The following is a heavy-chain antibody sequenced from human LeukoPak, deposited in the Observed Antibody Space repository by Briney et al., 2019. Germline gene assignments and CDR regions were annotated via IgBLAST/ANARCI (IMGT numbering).Heavy chain of an antibody. D-gene: IGHD5-24*01. V-gene: IGHV3-15*01. CDR3: LAQYYFDY. Sequence: GGSLRLSCAASGFTFSTAWMSWVRQTPGKRLEWIGRIISKSDGGTTDYAAPVKDRFIISRDDSKGTLYLQLNSLRTDDTAVYYCLAQYYFDYWGRGTLVTVSS. J-gene: IGHJ4*02. CDR1: GFTFSTAW. CDR2: IISKSDGGTT.